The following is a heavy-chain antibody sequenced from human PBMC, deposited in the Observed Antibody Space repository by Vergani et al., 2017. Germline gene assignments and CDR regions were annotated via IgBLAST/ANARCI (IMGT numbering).Heavy chain of an antibody. V-gene: IGHV3-53*02. CDR1: GFTVSSNY. Sequence: EVQLVETGGGLIQPGGSLRLSCAASGFTVSSNYMSWVRQAPGKGLEWVSVIYSGGSTYYADSVKGRFTISRDNSKNTLYLQINSLRAEDTAVYYCARVNSYYYYMDVWGKGTTVTVSS. CDR2: IYSGGST. CDR3: ARVNSYYYYMDV. D-gene: IGHD2-21*01. J-gene: IGHJ6*03.